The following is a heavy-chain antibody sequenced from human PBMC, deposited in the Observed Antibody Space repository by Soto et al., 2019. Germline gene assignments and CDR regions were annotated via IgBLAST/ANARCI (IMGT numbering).Heavy chain of an antibody. V-gene: IGHV1-18*04. J-gene: IGHJ3*02. D-gene: IGHD3-22*01. CDR3: ARVEYYDSSGYVAAFDI. CDR1: GYTFTSYG. CDR2: ISAYNGNT. Sequence: ASVKVSCKASGYTFTSYGISWVRQAPGQGLEWMGWISAYNGNTNYAQKLQGRVTMTTDTSTSTDYMELRSLRSDDTAVYYCARVEYYDSSGYVAAFDIWGQGKMVTVSS.